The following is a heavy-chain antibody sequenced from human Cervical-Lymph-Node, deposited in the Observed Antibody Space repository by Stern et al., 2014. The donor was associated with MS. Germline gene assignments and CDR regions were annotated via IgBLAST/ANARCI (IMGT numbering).Heavy chain of an antibody. V-gene: IGHV2-5*02. CDR3: AHSPGYYYYAMDV. CDR1: GFSLSTRGVG. J-gene: IGHJ6*02. CDR2: VYWDDDQ. Sequence: QVPLRESGPTLVKPTQTLTLTCSVSGFSLSTRGVGLAWIRQPPGKALEXLAVVYWDDDQRYSPSLRRRLTITKDTSKNQVVLTLTNMDPVDTATYYCAHSPGYYYYAMDVWGQGTTVTVSS.